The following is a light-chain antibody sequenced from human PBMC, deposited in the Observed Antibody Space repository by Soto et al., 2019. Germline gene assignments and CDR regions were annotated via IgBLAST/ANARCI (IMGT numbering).Light chain of an antibody. CDR2: EGT. CDR3: CSYAGAPSFVV. Sequence: QSALTQPASVSGSPGQSITISCSGASSDVGGYNLVSWYQHHPGKAPKLILYEGTKRPSGVSSRFSGFKSGDTASLTVSGLQAEDEADYYCCSYAGAPSFVVFGGGTKLTVL. CDR1: SSDVGGYNL. V-gene: IGLV2-23*01. J-gene: IGLJ2*01.